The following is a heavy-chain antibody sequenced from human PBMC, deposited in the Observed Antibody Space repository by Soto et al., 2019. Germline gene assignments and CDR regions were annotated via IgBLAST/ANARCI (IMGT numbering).Heavy chain of an antibody. V-gene: IGHV4-59*08. CDR3: ARHAPNYDILTGLEGGWFDP. D-gene: IGHD3-9*01. CDR1: GGSISSYY. Sequence: SETLSLTCTVSGGSISSYYWSWIRQPPGKGLEWIGYIYYSGSTNYNPSLKSRVTISVNTSKNQFSLKLSSVTAADTAVYYCARHAPNYDILTGLEGGWFDPWGQGTLVTVS. CDR2: IYYSGST. J-gene: IGHJ5*02.